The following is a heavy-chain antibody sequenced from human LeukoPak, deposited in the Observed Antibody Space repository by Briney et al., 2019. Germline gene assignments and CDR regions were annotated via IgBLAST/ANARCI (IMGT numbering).Heavy chain of an antibody. CDR2: IYYSGSA. Sequence: SETLSLTCTVSGGSISSSSYYWGWIRQPPGKGLEWIGSIYYSGSAYYNPSLKSRVTISVDTSKNQFSLKLSSVTAADTAVYYCARVDLRAAYFDYWGQGALVTVSS. D-gene: IGHD2-15*01. J-gene: IGHJ4*02. CDR1: GGSISSSSYY. V-gene: IGHV4-39*07. CDR3: ARVDLRAAYFDY.